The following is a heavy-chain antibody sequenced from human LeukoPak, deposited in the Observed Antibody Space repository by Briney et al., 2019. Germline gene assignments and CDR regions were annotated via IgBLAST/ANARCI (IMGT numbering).Heavy chain of an antibody. J-gene: IGHJ4*02. CDR3: ARDLRPYCSGGSCSGDY. D-gene: IGHD2-15*01. V-gene: IGHV3-21*01. Sequence: GGSLRLSCAASGFTFSSYSMNWVRQAPGKGLEWVSSISSSSSYIYYADSVKGRFTISRDNAKNSLYLQMNSLRAEDTAVYYCARDLRPYCSGGSCSGDYWAQGTLVTVSS. CDR1: GFTFSSYS. CDR2: ISSSSSYI.